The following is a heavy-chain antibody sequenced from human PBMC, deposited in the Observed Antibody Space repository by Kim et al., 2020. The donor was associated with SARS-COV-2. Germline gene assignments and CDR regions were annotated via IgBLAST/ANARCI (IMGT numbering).Heavy chain of an antibody. D-gene: IGHD3-3*01. Sequence: PSLKVRVTISVDTAKNQFSLKRSSVTAADTAVYYCARGPTIFGVVIEDYWGQGTLVTVSS. V-gene: IGHV4-34*01. J-gene: IGHJ4*02. CDR3: ARGPTIFGVVIEDY.